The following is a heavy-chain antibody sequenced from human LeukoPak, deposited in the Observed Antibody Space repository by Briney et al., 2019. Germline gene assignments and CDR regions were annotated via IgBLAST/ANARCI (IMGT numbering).Heavy chain of an antibody. J-gene: IGHJ4*02. CDR3: ARDFDGPRASDY. V-gene: IGHV3-74*01. Sequence: QPGESLRLSCAASGFTFSYFWMHWFRQTPGKGLVWVSCINTDGGYSSYADSVKGRFTISRDNVRNTLYLQMNSLRAEDSAVNYCARDFDGPRASDYWGQGISVTVSS. CDR2: INTDGGYS. D-gene: IGHD4-17*01. CDR1: GFTFSYFW.